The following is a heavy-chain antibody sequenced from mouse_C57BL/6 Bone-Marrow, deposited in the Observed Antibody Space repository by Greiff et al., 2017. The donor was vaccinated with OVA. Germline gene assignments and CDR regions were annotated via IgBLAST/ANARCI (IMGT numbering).Heavy chain of an antibody. CDR2: IDPENGDT. V-gene: IGHV14-4*01. D-gene: IGHD6-5*01. Sequence: EVKLVESGAELVRPGASVKLSCTASGFNIKDDYMHWVKQRPEQGLEWIGWIDPENGDTEYASKFQGKATITADTSSNTAYLQLSSLTYEDTAVYYCTAYGPLDYWGQGTTLTVSS. J-gene: IGHJ2*01. CDR3: TAYGPLDY. CDR1: GFNIKDDY.